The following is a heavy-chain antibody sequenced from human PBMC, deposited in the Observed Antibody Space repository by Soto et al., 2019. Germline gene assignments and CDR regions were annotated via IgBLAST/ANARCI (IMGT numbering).Heavy chain of an antibody. J-gene: IGHJ4*02. CDR1: GLTFTKYA. Sequence: PGGSLRLSCAVSGLTFTKYAMSWVRQAPGKGLEWVSAISGSSSATHYADTVKGRFTISRDNSKNTVSLQMNSLRVEDTAIYFCAKRSGFDSGLFDYWGQGTLVTVSS. CDR2: ISGSSSAT. V-gene: IGHV3-23*01. D-gene: IGHD5-12*01. CDR3: AKRSGFDSGLFDY.